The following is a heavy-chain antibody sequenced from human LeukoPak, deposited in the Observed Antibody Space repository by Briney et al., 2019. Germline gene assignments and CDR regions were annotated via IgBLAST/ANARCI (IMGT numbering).Heavy chain of an antibody. D-gene: IGHD3-9*01. J-gene: IGHJ4*02. V-gene: IGHV3-23*01. CDR2: TSGGGVGT. Sequence: GGSLRLSCAASGFTFRSYAMGWDRQCPGKGLDWVSSTSGGGVGTYYADFVKGRFTISRDNSKNTLYLQMNSLRVEDTAVYYCAKFHGILTGYFDYWGQGTLVTVSS. CDR3: AKFHGILTGYFDY. CDR1: GFTFRSYA.